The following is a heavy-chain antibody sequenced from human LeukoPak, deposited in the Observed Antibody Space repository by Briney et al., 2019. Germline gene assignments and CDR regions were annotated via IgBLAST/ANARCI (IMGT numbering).Heavy chain of an antibody. CDR1: GFTFSSYA. Sequence: PGGSLRLSCAASGFTFSSYAMSWVRQAPGKGLEWVSAISGSGGSTYYADSVKGRFTISRDNSKNTLYLQMNSLRAEDTAVYYCARDAKDFDSSGLPAPFDYWGQGTLVTVSS. V-gene: IGHV3-23*01. J-gene: IGHJ4*02. CDR2: ISGSGGST. CDR3: ARDAKDFDSSGLPAPFDY. D-gene: IGHD3-22*01.